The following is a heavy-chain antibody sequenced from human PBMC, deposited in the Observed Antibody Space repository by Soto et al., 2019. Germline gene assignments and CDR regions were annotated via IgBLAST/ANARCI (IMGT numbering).Heavy chain of an antibody. D-gene: IGHD5-18*01. V-gene: IGHV3-48*04. Sequence: PGGSLRLSCAASGFTFSSYAMSWVRQAPGKGLEWVSYISTTGGTTYYADSVKGRFTISRDNAKNSLYLQMNSLRAEDTAVYYCAKDSSHTLSYSYGPLGYFDYWGQGTLVTVSS. CDR2: ISTTGGTT. CDR1: GFTFSSYA. CDR3: AKDSSHTLSYSYGPLGYFDY. J-gene: IGHJ4*02.